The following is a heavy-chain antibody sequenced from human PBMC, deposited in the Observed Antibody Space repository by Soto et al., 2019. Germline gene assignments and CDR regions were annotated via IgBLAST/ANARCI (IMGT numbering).Heavy chain of an antibody. CDR1: GGSISSGGYY. J-gene: IGHJ4*02. CDR2: IYYSGST. CDR3: ASLTIFGVVSADY. V-gene: IGHV4-31*03. Sequence: PSETLSLTCTVSGGSISSGGYYWSWIRQHPGKGLEWIGYIYYSGSTYYNPSLKSRVTISVDTSKNQFSLKLSSVTAADTAVYYRASLTIFGVVSADYWGQGTLVTVSS. D-gene: IGHD3-3*01.